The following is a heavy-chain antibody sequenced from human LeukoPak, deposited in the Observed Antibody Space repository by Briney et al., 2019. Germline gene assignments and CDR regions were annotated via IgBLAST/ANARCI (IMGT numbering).Heavy chain of an antibody. V-gene: IGHV3-74*01. D-gene: IGHD2-2*01. Sequence: GGSLRLSCAASGFTFSNYWMHWVRQAPGKGLVWVSRINSDGSSTSYADSVKSRFTISRDNAKNTLYLQMNSLRAEDTAVYYCARGARPAATYYYYYYMDVWGKGTTVTVSS. CDR3: ARGARPAATYYYYYYMDV. J-gene: IGHJ6*03. CDR1: GFTFSNYW. CDR2: INSDGSST.